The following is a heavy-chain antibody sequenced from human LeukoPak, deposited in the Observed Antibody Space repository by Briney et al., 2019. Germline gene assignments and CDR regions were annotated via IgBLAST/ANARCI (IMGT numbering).Heavy chain of an antibody. D-gene: IGHD3-10*01. V-gene: IGHV4-59*01. J-gene: IGHJ3*02. CDR3: ASVEYYGSGSYFAFDI. CDR1: GGSISSYY. CDR2: IYYSGST. Sequence: SETLSLTCSVSGGSISSYYWNWIRQPPGKGLEWIGYIYYSGSTNYNPSLKSRVTISVDTSRNQFSLNLSSVTAADTAVYYCASVEYYGSGSYFAFDIWGQGTMATVSS.